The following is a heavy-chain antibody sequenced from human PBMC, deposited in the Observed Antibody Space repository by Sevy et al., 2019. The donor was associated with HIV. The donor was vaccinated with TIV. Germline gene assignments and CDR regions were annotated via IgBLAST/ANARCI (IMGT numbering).Heavy chain of an antibody. CDR2: IFSDGSTT. D-gene: IGHD6-19*01. V-gene: IGHV3-33*01. J-gene: IGHJ4*02. Sequence: GGSLRLSCAVSGITFSNYGMHWVRQAPGKGLEWVAVIFSDGSTTYYADSVKGRFTISRDNSKNTLYLQMHSLRVEDTGVYYCSRGSGSDWYLDYWGQGTLVTVSS. CDR1: GITFSNYG. CDR3: SRGSGSDWYLDY.